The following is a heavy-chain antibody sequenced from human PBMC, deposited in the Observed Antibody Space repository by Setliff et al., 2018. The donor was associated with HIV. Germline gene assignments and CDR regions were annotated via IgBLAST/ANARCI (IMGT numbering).Heavy chain of an antibody. J-gene: IGHJ4*02. Sequence: GASVKVSCKASGFTLISYHMHWVRQAPGRGLEWMGRIIPMFGRTNYAQKFQGRVAITADKSTSTAYMELRSLRSEDTAVYYCARDAPDVYYYDYWGQGTLVTVSS. CDR1: GFTLISYH. V-gene: IGHV1-69*04. CDR3: ARDAPDVYYYDY. CDR2: IIPMFGRT.